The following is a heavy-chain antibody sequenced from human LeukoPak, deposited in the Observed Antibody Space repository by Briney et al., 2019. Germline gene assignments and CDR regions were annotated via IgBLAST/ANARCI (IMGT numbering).Heavy chain of an antibody. CDR1: GFTFDDYA. J-gene: IGHJ6*03. Sequence: GGSLRLSCAASGFTFDDYAMHWVRQAPGKGLEWVSLISWDGGSTYYADSVKGRFTISRDNSKNSLYLQMNSLRAEDTALYYCAKAGIDYYYYYYMDVWGKGTTVTVSS. V-gene: IGHV3-43D*03. CDR2: ISWDGGST. CDR3: AKAGIDYYYYYYMDV.